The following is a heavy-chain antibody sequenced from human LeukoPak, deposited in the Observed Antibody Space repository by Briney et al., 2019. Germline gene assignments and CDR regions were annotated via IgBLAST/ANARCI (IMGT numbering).Heavy chain of an antibody. CDR1: GGSISSSSYY. CDR3: ARSRAVTNYFDY. CDR2: IYYSGSS. V-gene: IGHV4-39*01. J-gene: IGHJ4*02. Sequence: SETLSLTCTVSGGSISSSSYYWGWVRQPPGKGLEWSGRIYYSGSSYYNPSLKSRVTISVDTSKNQFSLKLSSVTAADTAVYYCARSRAVTNYFDYWGQGTLVTVSS. D-gene: IGHD4-17*01.